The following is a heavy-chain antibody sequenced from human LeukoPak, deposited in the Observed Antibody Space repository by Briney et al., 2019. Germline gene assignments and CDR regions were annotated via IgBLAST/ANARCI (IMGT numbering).Heavy chain of an antibody. V-gene: IGHV4-59*08. CDR2: IYYSGST. CDR1: GGSISSYY. J-gene: IGHJ4*02. Sequence: PSETLSLTCTVSGGSISSYYWSWIRQPPGKGLEWIGYIYYSGSTNYNPSLKSRVTISVDTSKNQFSLRLSSVTAADTAVYYCASFYGSGYGPGGGYFDYWGQGTLVTVSS. CDR3: ASFYGSGYGPGGGYFDY. D-gene: IGHD5-12*01.